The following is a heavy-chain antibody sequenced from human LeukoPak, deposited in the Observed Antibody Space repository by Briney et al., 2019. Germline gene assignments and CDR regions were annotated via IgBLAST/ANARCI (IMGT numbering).Heavy chain of an antibody. Sequence: SETLSLTCTVSGGSIRSYYWSWIRQSPGKGLEWIGYIYYSGSTNYNPSLKSRVTISVDTSKNQSSLKLSSVTAADTAVYYCARDRSLEYSSSYDAFDIWGQGTMVTVSS. J-gene: IGHJ3*02. CDR2: IYYSGST. CDR3: ARDRSLEYSSSYDAFDI. D-gene: IGHD6-6*01. CDR1: GGSIRSYY. V-gene: IGHV4-59*01.